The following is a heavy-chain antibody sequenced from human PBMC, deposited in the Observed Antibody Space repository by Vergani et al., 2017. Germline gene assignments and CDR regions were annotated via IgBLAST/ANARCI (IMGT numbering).Heavy chain of an antibody. Sequence: QVQLVESGGGLVKPGGSLRLSCAASGFTFSDYYMSWIRQAPGKGLEWVSYISSSGSTIYYADSVKGRFTISRDNAKNSLYRQMNSLRAEDTAVYYCARDPQAYCGGDCYSEGYYFDYWGQGTLVTVSS. V-gene: IGHV3-11*01. J-gene: IGHJ4*02. D-gene: IGHD2-21*02. CDR2: ISSSGSTI. CDR1: GFTFSDYY. CDR3: ARDPQAYCGGDCYSEGYYFDY.